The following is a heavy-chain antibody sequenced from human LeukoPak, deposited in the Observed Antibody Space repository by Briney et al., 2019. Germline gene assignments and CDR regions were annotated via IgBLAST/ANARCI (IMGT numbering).Heavy chain of an antibody. CDR3: ARDEVWFGDH. J-gene: IGHJ4*02. CDR2: IYYSGDT. Sequence: SETLSLTCTVSGGSLSSYYWSWIRQSPEKGLEWIGHIYYSGDTNYNPSLKSRVTISVDTSKNQFSLKLSSVTAADTAVYYCARDEVWFGDHWGQGTLVTVS. CDR1: GGSLSSYY. D-gene: IGHD3-10*01. V-gene: IGHV4-59*08.